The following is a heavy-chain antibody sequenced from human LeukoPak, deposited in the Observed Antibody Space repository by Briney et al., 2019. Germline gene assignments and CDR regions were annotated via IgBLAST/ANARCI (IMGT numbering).Heavy chain of an antibody. CDR2: ISGSSRHI. CDR3: ARGYCGGDCYGD. J-gene: IGHJ1*01. V-gene: IGHV3-21*01. Sequence: GGSLRLSCAASGFTFSDYFMNWVCQAPGKGLEYVSSISGSSRHIYYADSVKGRFTISRDNTKSSLYLQMNSLRVEDMAVYYCARGYCGGDCYGDWGQGTLVTVS. D-gene: IGHD2-21*02. CDR1: GFTFSDYF.